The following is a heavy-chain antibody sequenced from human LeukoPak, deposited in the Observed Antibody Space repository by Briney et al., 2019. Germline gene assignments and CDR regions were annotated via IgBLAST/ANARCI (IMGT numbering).Heavy chain of an antibody. D-gene: IGHD4-17*01. V-gene: IGHV4-34*01. CDR2: INHSGST. CDR1: GGSFSGYY. J-gene: IGHJ4*02. CDR3: ARDLPYGDYVHPFDY. Sequence: PSETLSLTCAVYGGSFSGYYWSWIRQPPGKGLEWIGEINHSGSTNYNPSLKSRVTISVDTSKNQFSLKLSSVTAADTAVYYCARDLPYGDYVHPFDYWGQGTLVTVSS.